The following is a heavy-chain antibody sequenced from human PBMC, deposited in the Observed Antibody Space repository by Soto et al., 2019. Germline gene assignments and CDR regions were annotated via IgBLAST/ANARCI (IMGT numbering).Heavy chain of an antibody. J-gene: IGHJ6*03. V-gene: IGHV3-74*01. D-gene: IGHD3-16*01. CDR3: ARDPGEPSFPYYYYYMDV. Sequence: EVYLVESGGGVFQPGGSXXXXCXXXXXXXXXXXXXXXRQVPGKGLMWVARIDSDGSRTNYADSVKGRFTISRDNAKNTLYLQMNSLRAEDTAIYYCARDPGEPSFPYYYYYMDVWGKGTSVTISS. CDR1: XXXXXXXX. CDR2: IDSDGSRT.